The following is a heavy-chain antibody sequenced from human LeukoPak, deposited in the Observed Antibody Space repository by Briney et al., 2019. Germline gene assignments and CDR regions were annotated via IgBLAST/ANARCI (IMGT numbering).Heavy chain of an antibody. CDR2: IYYSGST. V-gene: IGHV4-39*01. CDR3: ARHQGYSPYYYYMDV. Sequence: KSSETLSLTCTVSGGSISSSSYYWGWIRQPPGKGLEWIGSIYYSGSTYYNPSFKSRVTISVDTSKNQFSLKLSSVTAADTAVYYCARHQGYSPYYYYMDVWGKGTTVTVSS. CDR1: GGSISSSSYY. J-gene: IGHJ6*03. D-gene: IGHD6-13*01.